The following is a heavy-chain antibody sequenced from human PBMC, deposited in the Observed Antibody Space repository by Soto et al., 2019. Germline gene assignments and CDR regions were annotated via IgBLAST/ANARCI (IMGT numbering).Heavy chain of an antibody. Sequence: GGYLRHWTTGSALTASRNCMRGCRLALGKGLEWVSVIYSGGSTYYADSVKGRFTISRDNSKNTLYLQMNSLRAEDTAVYYCARVPYSYDINGYNVHYF. V-gene: IGHV3-53*01. D-gene: IGHD3-22*01. CDR1: ALTASRNC. CDR3: ARVPYSYDINGYNVHYF. CDR2: IYSGGST. J-gene: IGHJ4*01.